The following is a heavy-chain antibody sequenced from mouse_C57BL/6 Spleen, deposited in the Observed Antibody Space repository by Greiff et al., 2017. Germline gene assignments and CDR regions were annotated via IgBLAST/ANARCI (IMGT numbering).Heavy chain of an antibody. CDR1: GYTFTSYG. Sequence: VQLQQSGAELARPGASVKLSCKASGYTFTSYGISWVKQRTGQGLEWIGEIYPRSGNTYYNEKFKGKATLTADKSSSTAYMELRSLTSEDSAVYFCARSAIYYDYDEEDYYAMDYWGQGTSVTVSS. J-gene: IGHJ4*01. CDR2: IYPRSGNT. V-gene: IGHV1-81*01. CDR3: ARSAIYYDYDEEDYYAMDY. D-gene: IGHD2-4*01.